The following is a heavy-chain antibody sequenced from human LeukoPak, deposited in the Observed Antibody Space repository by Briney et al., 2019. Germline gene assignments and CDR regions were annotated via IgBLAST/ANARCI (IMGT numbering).Heavy chain of an antibody. Sequence: GGSLRLSCAASGFSFSSYGMNWVRQAPGKGLEWVSSISSSSTYVYYADSVRGRFTISRDNAKNSLFLQMNSLRAEDTAVYYCARGRQMATIRHDAFDIWGQGTMVTVSS. V-gene: IGHV3-21*01. D-gene: IGHD5-24*01. CDR3: ARGRQMATIRHDAFDI. CDR1: GFSFSSYG. CDR2: ISSSSTYV. J-gene: IGHJ3*02.